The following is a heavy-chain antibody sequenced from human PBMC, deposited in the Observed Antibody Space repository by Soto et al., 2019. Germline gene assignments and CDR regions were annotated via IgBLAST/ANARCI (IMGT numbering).Heavy chain of an antibody. CDR2: ISGSGGST. J-gene: IGHJ4*02. V-gene: IGHV3-23*01. Sequence: GGSLRLSCAASGFTFSSYAMSWVRQAPGKGLEWVSAISGSGGSTYYADSVKGRFTISRDNSKNTLYLQMNSLRAEDTAVYYCAKDPVGSGWYYFDYWGEGTLVTVPQ. CDR3: AKDPVGSGWYYFDY. D-gene: IGHD6-19*01. CDR1: GFTFSSYA.